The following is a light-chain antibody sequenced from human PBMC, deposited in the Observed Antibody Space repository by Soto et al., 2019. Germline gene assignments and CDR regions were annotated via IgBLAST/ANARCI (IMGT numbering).Light chain of an antibody. CDR2: EVS. J-gene: IGLJ1*01. CDR1: TSDVGGSNY. CDR3: SSYATGSNSPYA. V-gene: IGLV2-14*01. Sequence: QSALTQPASVSGSPGQSITISCTGTTSDVGGSNYVSWFQHHPGKAPKLVIFEVSNRPSGVSNRISGSKSGNTASLTISGLQAEDEADYYCSSYATGSNSPYAFGTGTKGTVL.